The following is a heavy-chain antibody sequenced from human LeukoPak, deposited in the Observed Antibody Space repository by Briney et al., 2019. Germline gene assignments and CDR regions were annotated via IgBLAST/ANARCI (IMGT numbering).Heavy chain of an antibody. CDR1: GFTFSSYW. Sequence: GGSLRLSCAASGFTFSSYWMHWVRQGPGKGLVWVSRIYSDGSRTTSCADSVKGRSTISRDNAKNSLYLQMNSLRAEDTAVYYCARDLEGSGSFYRPSYDYWGQGTLVTVSS. D-gene: IGHD3-10*01. V-gene: IGHV3-74*01. CDR2: IYSDGSRTT. J-gene: IGHJ4*02. CDR3: ARDLEGSGSFYRPSYDY.